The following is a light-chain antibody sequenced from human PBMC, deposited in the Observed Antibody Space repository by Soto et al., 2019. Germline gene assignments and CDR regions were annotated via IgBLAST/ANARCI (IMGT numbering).Light chain of an antibody. CDR1: QDIRGA. CDR2: DVS. V-gene: IGKV1-13*02. J-gene: IGKJ5*01. Sequence: AIQVTQSPSSLSASVGDRVTITCRASQDIRGALAWYQQKPAKAPKLLIYDVSTLESGVPSRFSGSGSGTEFTLTISSLQPEDFGTYYCQQFNSYPITFGHGTRLEIK. CDR3: QQFNSYPIT.